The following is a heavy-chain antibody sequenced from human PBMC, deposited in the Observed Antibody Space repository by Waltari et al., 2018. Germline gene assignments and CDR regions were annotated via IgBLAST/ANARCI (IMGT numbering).Heavy chain of an antibody. J-gene: IGHJ4*02. V-gene: IGHV1-46*01. CDR1: GYTFTSYY. Sequence: QVQLVQSGAEVKKPGASVKVSCKASGYTFTSYYMHWVRQAPGQGLEWLGIINPSGGSTSYAQKFQGRVTRTRDTSTSTVYMELSSLRSEETAVYYCARDRGGSCRYWGQGTLVTVSS. CDR2: INPSGGST. CDR3: ARDRGGSCRY. D-gene: IGHD3-10*01.